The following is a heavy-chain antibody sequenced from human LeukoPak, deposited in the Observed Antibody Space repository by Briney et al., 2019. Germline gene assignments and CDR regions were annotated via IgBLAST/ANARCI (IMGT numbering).Heavy chain of an antibody. V-gene: IGHV3-30*02. J-gene: IGHJ4*02. CDR2: IRYDGSNK. CDR1: GFTFSSYS. Sequence: GGSLRLSCVGSGFTFSSYSMNWVRQAPGKGLEWVAFIRYDGSNKYYADSVKGRFTISRDNSKNTLYLQMNSLRAEDTAVYYCAKDPESSSWLYYFDYWGQGTLVTVSS. D-gene: IGHD6-13*01. CDR3: AKDPESSSWLYYFDY.